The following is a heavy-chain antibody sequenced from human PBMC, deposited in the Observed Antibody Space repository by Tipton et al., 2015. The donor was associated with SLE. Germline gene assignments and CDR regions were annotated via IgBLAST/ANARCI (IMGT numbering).Heavy chain of an antibody. V-gene: IGHV4-39*07. CDR2: IYYSGST. D-gene: IGHD6-19*01. CDR3: ARRAVPGDWYFDL. Sequence: TLSLTCTVSGASISSSSYYWGWIRQPPGKGLEWIGSIYYSGSTNYNPSLKSRVTISVDTSNNQFSLKVTSVTAADTAVYYCARRAVPGDWYFDLWGRGTLVTVSS. J-gene: IGHJ2*01. CDR1: GASISSSSYY.